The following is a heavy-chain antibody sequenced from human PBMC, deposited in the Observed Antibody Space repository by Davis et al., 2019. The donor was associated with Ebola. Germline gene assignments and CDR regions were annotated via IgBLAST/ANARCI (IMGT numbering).Heavy chain of an antibody. CDR2: IYYSGST. CDR1: GGSISSYY. J-gene: IGHJ6*02. V-gene: IGHV4-59*12. CDR3: ARVRAWSKTYYYGMDV. D-gene: IGHD3-3*01. Sequence: SETLSLTCTVSGGSISSYYWSWIRQPPGKGLEWIGYIYYSGSTNYNPSLKSRVTISVDTSKNQFSLKLSSVTAADTAVYYCARVRAWSKTYYYGMDVWGQGTTVTVSS.